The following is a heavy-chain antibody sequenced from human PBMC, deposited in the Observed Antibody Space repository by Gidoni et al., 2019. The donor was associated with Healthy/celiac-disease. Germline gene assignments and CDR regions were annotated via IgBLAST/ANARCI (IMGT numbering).Heavy chain of an antibody. CDR1: GGFISSSNW. Sequence: QVQLQESGPGLVKPSGTLSLTCAVSGGFISSSNWWSWVRQPPGKGLEWIGEIYHSGSTNYNPSLKSRVTISVDKSKNQFSLKLSSVTAADTAVYYCASLSSWYFSNWFDPWGQGTLVTVSS. V-gene: IGHV4-4*02. D-gene: IGHD6-13*01. J-gene: IGHJ5*02. CDR3: ASLSSWYFSNWFDP. CDR2: IYHSGST.